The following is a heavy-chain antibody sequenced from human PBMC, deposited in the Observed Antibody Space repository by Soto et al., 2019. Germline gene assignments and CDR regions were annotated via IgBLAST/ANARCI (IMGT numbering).Heavy chain of an antibody. V-gene: IGHV3-21*01. CDR3: ARGRVFSAGWFDP. J-gene: IGHJ5*02. Sequence: PGGSLRLSCAASGFTFSSYSMNWVRQAPGKGLEWVSSISSSSSYIYYADSVKGRFTISRDNAKNSLYLQMNSLRAEDTAVYYCARGRVFSAGWFDPWGQGTMVTVSS. CDR2: ISSSSSYI. CDR1: GFTFSSYS. D-gene: IGHD6-25*01.